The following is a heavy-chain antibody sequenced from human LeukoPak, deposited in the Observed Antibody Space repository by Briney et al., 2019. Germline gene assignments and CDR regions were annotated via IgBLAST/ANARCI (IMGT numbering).Heavy chain of an antibody. CDR2: ISYDGSNK. CDR1: GFTFSSYA. CDR3: AREGRVEQDALDY. D-gene: IGHD2-15*01. Sequence: GGSLRLSCAASGFTFSSYAMHWVRQAPGKGLEWVAVISYDGSNKYYADSVKGRFTISRDNSKNTLYLQMNSLRAEDTAVYYCAREGRVEQDALDYWGQGTLVTVSS. V-gene: IGHV3-30*04. J-gene: IGHJ4*02.